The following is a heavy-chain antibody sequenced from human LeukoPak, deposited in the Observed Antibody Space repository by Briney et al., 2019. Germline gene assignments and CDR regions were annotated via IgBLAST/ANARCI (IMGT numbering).Heavy chain of an antibody. V-gene: IGHV3-23*01. D-gene: IGHD4-17*01. CDR2: ISRRDDYT. CDR1: GFAFSSYA. CDR3: AKGGGDYPHWYFDL. J-gene: IGHJ2*01. Sequence: GGSLRLSCAASGFAFSSYAMSWVRQPPGKGLEWVSVISRRDDYTYYADSVKGRFTISRDNSKNTLYLQMNTLRAEDTAVYYCAKGGGDYPHWYFDLWGRGTLVTVSS.